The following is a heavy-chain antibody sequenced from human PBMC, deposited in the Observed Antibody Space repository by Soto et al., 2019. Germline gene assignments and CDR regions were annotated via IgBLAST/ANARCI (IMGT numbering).Heavy chain of an antibody. CDR2: IIPIFGTA. Sequence: QVQLVQSGAEVKKPGSSVKVSCKASGGTFSSYAISWVRQAPGQGLEWMGGIIPIFGTANYAQKFQGRVTITADESTSTAYMELSSLRSEDTAVYYCARDREGSGYDSGIGYYFDYWGQGTLVTVSS. J-gene: IGHJ4*02. D-gene: IGHD5-12*01. CDR3: ARDREGSGYDSGIGYYFDY. V-gene: IGHV1-69*01. CDR1: GGTFSSYA.